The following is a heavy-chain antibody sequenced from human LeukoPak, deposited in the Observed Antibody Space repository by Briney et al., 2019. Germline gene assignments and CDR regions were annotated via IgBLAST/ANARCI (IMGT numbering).Heavy chain of an antibody. CDR3: ARGKYPGAFDV. CDR2: ISNTGSLI. CDR1: GFTFSDYC. Sequence: PGGSLRLSCAASGFTFSDYCMSWFRQAPGKGLEWVSYISNTGSLIYYADSVKGRFSISRDNAKSSLHLQMNSLRVEDTAVYYCARGKYPGAFDVWGQGTMVTVSS. D-gene: IGHD2-2*01. V-gene: IGHV3-11*04. J-gene: IGHJ3*01.